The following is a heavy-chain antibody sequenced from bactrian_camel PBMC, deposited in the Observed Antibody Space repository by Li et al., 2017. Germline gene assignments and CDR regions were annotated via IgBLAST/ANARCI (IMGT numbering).Heavy chain of an antibody. V-gene: IGHV3S44*01. CDR1: GYRYSRLC. D-gene: IGHD2*01. CDR2: TIVGDDYE. Sequence: VQLVESGGDSVQAGGSLRLSCKYSGYRYSRLCVAWFRQAPGKVREGVATIVGDDYESYANSVKGRFTISKDNANNTVNLMMNSLKPEDTAMNYCAANFGPYCSGPYLARRANFEGQGTQVTVS. J-gene: IGHJ4*01.